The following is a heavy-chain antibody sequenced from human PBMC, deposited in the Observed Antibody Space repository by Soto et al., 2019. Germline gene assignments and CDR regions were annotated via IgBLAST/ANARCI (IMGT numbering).Heavy chain of an antibody. V-gene: IGHV1-18*01. CDR3: TTYNWNDRRLDP. J-gene: IGHJ5*02. CDR2: ISAYNGNT. Sequence: ASVKVSCKASGYTFTSYGISWVRQAPGQGLEWMGWISAYNGNTNYAQKLQGRVTMTTDTSTSTAYMELRSSVTAADTAVYYCTTYNWNDRRLDPWGQGTLVTVSS. CDR1: GYTFTSYG. D-gene: IGHD1-20*01.